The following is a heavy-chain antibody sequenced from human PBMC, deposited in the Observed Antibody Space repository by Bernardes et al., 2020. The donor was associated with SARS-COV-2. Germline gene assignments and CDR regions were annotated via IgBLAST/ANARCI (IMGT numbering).Heavy chain of an antibody. CDR2: ISSSSSTI. J-gene: IGHJ6*02. D-gene: IGHD5-18*01. V-gene: IGHV3-48*01. CDR1: GFTFSSYS. CDR3: ASPRWLNGMDV. Sequence: GGSLRLSCAASGFTFSSYSMNWVRQAPGKGLEWVSYISSSSSTIYYADSVKGRFTISRDNAKNSLYLQMNSLRAEDTAVYYCASPRWLNGMDVWGQGTTVTVSS.